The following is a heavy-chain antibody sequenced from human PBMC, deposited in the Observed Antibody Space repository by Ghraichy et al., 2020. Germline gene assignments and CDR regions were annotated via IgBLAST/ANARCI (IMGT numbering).Heavy chain of an antibody. D-gene: IGHD3-10*01. CDR3: AKDSYHGSGSYLNH. Sequence: LSLTCAASGFTFDDYTMHWVRQAPGKGLEWVSLINWDGSSTYYADSVKGRFTISRDNTKNSLYLQINSLRTEDTAFYYCAKDSYHGSGSYLNHWGQGTLVTVSS. V-gene: IGHV3-43*01. J-gene: IGHJ5*02. CDR1: GFTFDDYT. CDR2: INWDGSST.